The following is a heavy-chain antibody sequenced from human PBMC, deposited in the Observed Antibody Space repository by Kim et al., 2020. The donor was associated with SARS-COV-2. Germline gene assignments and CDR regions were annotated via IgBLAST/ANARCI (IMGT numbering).Heavy chain of an antibody. CDR2: I. Sequence: IYYADSGKGRFTVSRDNADNFVYLQMSDLRGDDSAIYYCARGGALTVFADYWGQGTLVSVSS. J-gene: IGHJ4*02. D-gene: IGHD1-26*01. V-gene: IGHV3-11*01. CDR3: ARGGALTVFADY.